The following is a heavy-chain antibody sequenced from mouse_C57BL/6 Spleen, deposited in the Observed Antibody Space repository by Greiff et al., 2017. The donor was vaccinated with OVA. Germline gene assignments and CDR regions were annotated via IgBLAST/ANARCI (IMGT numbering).Heavy chain of an antibody. D-gene: IGHD1-1*01. CDR1: GYTFTSYW. CDR3: ARAVYYGSRGGCFDV. J-gene: IGHJ1*03. Sequence: QVQLQQPGAELVRPGSSVKLSCKASGYTFTSYWMPWVKQRPIQGLEWIGNIDPSDSDTHYNQKFKDKATLTVDKSSSTAYMQLSSLTSEDSAGYYCARAVYYGSRGGCFDVWGTGTTVTVSS. V-gene: IGHV1-52*01. CDR2: IDPSDSDT.